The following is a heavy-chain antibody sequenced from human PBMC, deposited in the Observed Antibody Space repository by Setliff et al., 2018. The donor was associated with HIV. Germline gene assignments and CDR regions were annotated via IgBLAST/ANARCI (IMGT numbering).Heavy chain of an antibody. Sequence: ASVKVSCKASGYTFARYGISWVRQAPGQGLEWMGWISAYNGNTNYAQKLQGRVTMTTDTSTSTAYMELRSLRSDDTAVYYCARERVGQWLVPVFDYWGQGTLVTVSS. CDR1: GYTFARYG. CDR3: ARERVGQWLVPVFDY. CDR2: ISAYNGNT. D-gene: IGHD6-19*01. J-gene: IGHJ4*02. V-gene: IGHV1-18*01.